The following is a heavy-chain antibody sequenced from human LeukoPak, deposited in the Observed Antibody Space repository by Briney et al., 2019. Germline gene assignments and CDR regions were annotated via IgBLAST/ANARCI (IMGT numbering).Heavy chain of an antibody. J-gene: IGHJ4*02. Sequence: ASVKVSCKVSGYTLIELSMHWVRQAPGKGLEWMGGFDPEDGETIYAQKFQGRVTMTEDTSTDTAYMELSSLRSEDTAVYYCATGAAYYYDSSGLGSFDYWGQGTLVTVSS. V-gene: IGHV1-24*01. CDR2: FDPEDGET. CDR3: ATGAAYYYDSSGLGSFDY. D-gene: IGHD3-22*01. CDR1: GYTLIELS.